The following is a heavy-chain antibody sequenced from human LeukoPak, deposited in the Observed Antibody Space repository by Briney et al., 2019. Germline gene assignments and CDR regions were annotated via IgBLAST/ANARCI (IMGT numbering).Heavy chain of an antibody. CDR2: ICYSGST. CDR1: GGSISSSSYY. V-gene: IGHV4-39*01. J-gene: IGHJ4*02. Sequence: KPSETLSLTCTVSGGSISSSSYYWGWIRQPPGKGLEWIGSICYSGSTYYNPSLKSRVTIPVDTSKNQFSLKLSSVTAADTAVYYCARRVVVVTAIPYYYFDYWGQGTLVTVSS. CDR3: ARRVVVVTAIPYYYFDY. D-gene: IGHD2-21*02.